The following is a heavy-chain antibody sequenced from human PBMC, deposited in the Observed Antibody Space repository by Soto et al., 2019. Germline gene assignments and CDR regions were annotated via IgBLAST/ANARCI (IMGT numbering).Heavy chain of an antibody. CDR3: ARDRPGYCSGGSCYAQFQFDY. CDR2: IYYSGST. V-gene: IGHV4-59*12. Sequence: ETLSLTCTVSGGSISSYYCSWIRQPPGKGLEWIGYIYYSGSTYYNPSLKSRVTISVDRSKNQFSLKLSSVTAADTAVYYCARDRPGYCSGGSCYAQFQFDYWGQGTLVTVSS. CDR1: GGSISSYY. D-gene: IGHD2-15*01. J-gene: IGHJ4*02.